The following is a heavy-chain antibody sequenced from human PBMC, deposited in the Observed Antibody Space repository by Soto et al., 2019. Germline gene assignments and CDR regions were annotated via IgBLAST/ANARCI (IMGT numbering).Heavy chain of an antibody. J-gene: IGHJ4*02. CDR2: ISAHNGNT. CDR1: GYTFSSYG. Sequence: ASVKVSCKASGYTFSSYGVSWVRQAPGQGLEWMGWISAHNGNTDFARRLQGRVTMTTDTSTSTAYMELKSLRSDDTAVYYCASGDYDFWTGYYDYWGQGTLVTVSS. V-gene: IGHV1-18*04. CDR3: ASGDYDFWTGYYDY. D-gene: IGHD3-3*01.